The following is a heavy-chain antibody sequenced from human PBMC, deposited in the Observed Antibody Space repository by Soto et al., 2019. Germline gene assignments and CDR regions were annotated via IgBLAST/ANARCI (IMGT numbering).Heavy chain of an antibody. V-gene: IGHV3-23*01. CDR1: GFTFGTTD. J-gene: IGHJ5*02. Sequence: QLLQSGGGLVQPGGSLTLSCAASGFTFGTTDMSWVRQAPGEGLEWVSTIDGSGGITYYADSVKGRFTISRDNSRNPVYLQVNSLRGDDTALYYCVKNSGWFNPWGQGALVTVSS. CDR2: IDGSGGIT. CDR3: VKNSGWFNP. D-gene: IGHD3-10*01.